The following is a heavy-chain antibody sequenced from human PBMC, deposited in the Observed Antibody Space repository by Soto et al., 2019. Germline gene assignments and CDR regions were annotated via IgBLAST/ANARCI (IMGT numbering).Heavy chain of an antibody. J-gene: IGHJ4*02. CDR2: IYYSGST. D-gene: IGHD3-22*01. CDR1: GGSISSYY. Sequence: SETLSLTCTVSGGSISSYYWSWIRQPPGKGLEWIGYIYYSGSTNYNPSLKSRFTISVDTSKNQFSLKRNSVTAADTAVYYCARVGFSNYYDSSGYYYFDYWGQGTLVTVSS. V-gene: IGHV4-59*01. CDR3: ARVGFSNYYDSSGYYYFDY.